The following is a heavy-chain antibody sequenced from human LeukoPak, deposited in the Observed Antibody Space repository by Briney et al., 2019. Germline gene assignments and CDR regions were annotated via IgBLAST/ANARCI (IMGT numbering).Heavy chain of an antibody. D-gene: IGHD2-8*01. CDR1: GFISSQYG. Sequence: GGSLRLSCAASGFISSQYGFNWVRQAPGKGLEWVSHIRSTSETFYADSVKGRFTISRDHARNSLYLQMNNLRGEDTAIYYCAKLNGKFSADAPFDYWGQGTLVTVSS. J-gene: IGHJ4*02. CDR3: AKLNGKFSADAPFDY. CDR2: IRSTSET. V-gene: IGHV3-48*01.